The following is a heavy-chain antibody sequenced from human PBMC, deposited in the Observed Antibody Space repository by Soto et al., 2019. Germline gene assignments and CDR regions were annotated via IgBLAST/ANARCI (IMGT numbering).Heavy chain of an antibody. CDR2: ISNDGSNY. D-gene: IGHD3-3*01. V-gene: IGHV3-30-3*01. CDR3: ARGTTLAIFDYGMDV. J-gene: IGHJ6*02. Sequence: VQLVESGGGVVQPGRSLRLSCAASGFTFTSYAMHWVRQAPGTGLEWVAVISNDGSNYYYADSVRGRFTISRDNTKNTLFLQMSSLRGEDSGVYYCARGTTLAIFDYGMDVWGQGTTVTVSS. CDR1: GFTFTSYA.